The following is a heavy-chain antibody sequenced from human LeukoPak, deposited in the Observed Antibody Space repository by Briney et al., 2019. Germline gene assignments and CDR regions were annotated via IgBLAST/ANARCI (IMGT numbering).Heavy chain of an antibody. CDR1: GGSISSYS. Sequence: PSETLSLTCTVSGGSISSYSWSWIRQPPGQGLEWIGYIYYSGSTNYNPSLKSRVTISVDTSKNQFSLKLSPVTAADTAVYYCASRTRYGSGFIDYWGQGTLVTVSS. D-gene: IGHD3-10*01. CDR3: ASRTRYGSGFIDY. V-gene: IGHV4-59*01. J-gene: IGHJ4*02. CDR2: IYYSGST.